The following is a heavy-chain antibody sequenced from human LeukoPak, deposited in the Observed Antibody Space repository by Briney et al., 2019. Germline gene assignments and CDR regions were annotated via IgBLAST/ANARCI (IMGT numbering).Heavy chain of an antibody. J-gene: IGHJ6*02. CDR2: INHNGNVN. D-gene: IGHD3-16*01. Sequence: PGGSLRLSCAAPGFTFSSYWMNWARQAPGKGLEWVASINHNGNVNYYVDSVKGRFTISRDNAKSSLYLQMSNLRAEDTAVYFCARGGGLDVWGQGATVTVSS. V-gene: IGHV3-7*03. CDR3: ARGGGLDV. CDR1: GFTFSSYW.